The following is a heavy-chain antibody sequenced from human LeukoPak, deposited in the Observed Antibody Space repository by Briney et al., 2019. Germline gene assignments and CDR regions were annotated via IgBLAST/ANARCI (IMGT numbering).Heavy chain of an antibody. CDR1: GFIFSNYA. CDR3: AKDRANWAIDD. V-gene: IGHV3-48*03. D-gene: IGHD3-16*01. Sequence: PGGSLRLSCKASGFIFSNYAMSWVRQAPGKGLEWISYIGGDGIAFYADSVKGRFTASKDDARKSMYLQMNSLRVEDTAVYYCAKDRANWAIDDWGQGTQVTVSS. CDR2: IGGDGIAF. J-gene: IGHJ4*02.